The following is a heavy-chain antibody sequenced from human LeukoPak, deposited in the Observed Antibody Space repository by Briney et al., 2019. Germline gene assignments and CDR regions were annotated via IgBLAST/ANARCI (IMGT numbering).Heavy chain of an antibody. CDR2: IIPIFGTA. J-gene: IGHJ4*02. D-gene: IGHD3-22*01. CDR1: GGTFSSYA. CDR3: ARERAHYYDSSGYLYYFDY. Sequence: SVKVSCKASGGTFSSYAISWVRQAPGQGLEWMGGIIPIFGTANYAQKFQGRVTITADESTSTAYMELSSLRSEDTAVYYCARERAHYYDSSGYLYYFDYWGQGTLVTVSS. V-gene: IGHV1-69*13.